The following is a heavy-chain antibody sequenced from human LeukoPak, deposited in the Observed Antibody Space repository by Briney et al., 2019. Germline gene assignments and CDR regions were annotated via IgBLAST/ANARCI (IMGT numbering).Heavy chain of an antibody. CDR1: GFTFGSFA. Sequence: PGGSLRLSCEASGFTFGSFAMSWVRQAPGEGLEWLSGISGSVYYTYYAGSVKGRFTISRDNSKSTLYIEMSSLRVEDTAVYYCVKDGSWGDYQFYFYMDVWGKGTTVTVSS. CDR2: ISGSVYYT. V-gene: IGHV3-23*01. CDR3: VKDGSWGDYQFYFYMDV. J-gene: IGHJ6*03. D-gene: IGHD2-2*01.